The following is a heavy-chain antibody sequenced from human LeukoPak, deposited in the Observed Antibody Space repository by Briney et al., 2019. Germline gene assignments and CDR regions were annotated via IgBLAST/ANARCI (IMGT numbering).Heavy chain of an antibody. J-gene: IGHJ4*02. CDR3: ASPGTTYAFDY. Sequence: SVKVSCKASGGTSSSYAISWVRQAPGQGLEWMGRIIPILGIANYAQKFQGRVTITADKSTSTAYMELSSLRSEDTAVYYCASPGTTYAFDYWGQGTLVTVSS. V-gene: IGHV1-69*04. CDR1: GGTSSSYA. D-gene: IGHD4-11*01. CDR2: IIPILGIA.